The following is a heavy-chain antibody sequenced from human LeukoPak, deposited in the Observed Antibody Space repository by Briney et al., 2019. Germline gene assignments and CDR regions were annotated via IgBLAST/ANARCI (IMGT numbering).Heavy chain of an antibody. CDR1: GFTFSSYS. CDR3: ARTRDTVEMATISNYFDY. CDR2: ISSSGSTI. V-gene: IGHV3-48*04. Sequence: GGSLRLSCAASGFTFSSYSMNWVRQAPGKGLEWVSYISSSGSTIYYADSVKGRFTISRDNAKNSLYLQMNSLRAEDTAVYYCARTRDTVEMATISNYFDYWGQGTLVTVSS. D-gene: IGHD5-24*01. J-gene: IGHJ4*02.